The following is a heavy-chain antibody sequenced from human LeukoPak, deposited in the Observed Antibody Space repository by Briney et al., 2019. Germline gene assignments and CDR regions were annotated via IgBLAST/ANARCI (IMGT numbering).Heavy chain of an antibody. CDR3: ARDACPGSTNSVCYSGYYYMDV. V-gene: IGHV3-11*04. CDR2: ISSSGSTI. CDR1: GFTFSDYY. J-gene: IGHJ6*03. D-gene: IGHD2-8*01. Sequence: GGSLRLSCAASGFTFSDYYMSWIRQAPGKGLEWVSYISSSGSTIYYADSVKGRFTISRDNAKNSLYLQMNSLRAEDTAVYYCARDACPGSTNSVCYSGYYYMDVWGKGTTVAVSS.